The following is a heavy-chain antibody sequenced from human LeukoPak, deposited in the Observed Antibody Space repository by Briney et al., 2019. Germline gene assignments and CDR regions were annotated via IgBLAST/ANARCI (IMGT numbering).Heavy chain of an antibody. CDR3: ARAPRVYCSSTSCYSNWFDP. CDR2: INHSGST. D-gene: IGHD2-2*02. CDR1: GGSFSGYY. V-gene: IGHV4-34*01. Sequence: SETLSLTXAVYGGSFSGYYWSWIRQAPGKGLEWLGEINHSGSTNYNPSLKSRVTISVDTSKNQFSLKLSSVTAADTAVYYCARAPRVYCSSTSCYSNWFDPWGQGTLVTVSS. J-gene: IGHJ5*02.